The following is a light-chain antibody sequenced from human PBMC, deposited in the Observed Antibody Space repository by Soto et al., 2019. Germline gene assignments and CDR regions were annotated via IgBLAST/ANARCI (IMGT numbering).Light chain of an antibody. CDR3: CSYTTSSTLV. Sequence: QSALTQPASVSGSPGQSITISCTGTTSDVGGYNYVSWYQQHPAKAPKLMIYEVSNRPSGGSHRFSGSKSGNTASLTISGLQAEDEADYYCCSYTTSSTLVFGGGTKVTVL. CDR2: EVS. V-gene: IGLV2-14*01. J-gene: IGLJ3*02. CDR1: TSDVGGYNY.